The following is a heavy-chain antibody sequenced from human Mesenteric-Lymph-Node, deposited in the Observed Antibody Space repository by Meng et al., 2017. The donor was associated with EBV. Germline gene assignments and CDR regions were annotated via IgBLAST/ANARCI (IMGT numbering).Heavy chain of an antibody. CDR1: GGSVSSTSSY. CDR2: IYHSGST. D-gene: IGHD3-22*01. J-gene: IGHJ4*02. Sequence: QGQLQESGPGLVKPSETLSLTCTVSGGSVSSTSSYWSWIRRPPGKGLEWIGYIYHSGSTNYNPSLKSRVSFSIDTSKNQFSLKLSSVTAADTAVYYCARDSSGYYFYDYWGQGSLVTVSS. V-gene: IGHV4-61*01. CDR3: ARDSSGYYFYDY.